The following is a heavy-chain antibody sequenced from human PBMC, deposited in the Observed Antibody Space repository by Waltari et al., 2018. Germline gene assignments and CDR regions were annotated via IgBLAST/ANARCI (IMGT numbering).Heavy chain of an antibody. J-gene: IGHJ6*02. CDR2: FYYPGNS. Sequence: QLQLQESGPGLVKPSETLSLTCTVSGGSVSTTSYSWAWVRQSPGKGLEWIGTFYYPGNSYYNPSLTSRLTISVDSPQNHLSLRLSSVTAADTAVYYCARLSGYCDDTGCYGHYAMDVWGQGTTVTVSS. CDR3: ARLSGYCDDTGCYGHYAMDV. V-gene: IGHV4-39*02. CDR1: GGSVSTTSYS. D-gene: IGHD2-2*01.